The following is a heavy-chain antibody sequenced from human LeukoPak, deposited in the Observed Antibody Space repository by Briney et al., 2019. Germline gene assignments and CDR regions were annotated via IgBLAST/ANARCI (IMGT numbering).Heavy chain of an antibody. CDR2: IYYSGST. D-gene: IGHD4-11*01. J-gene: IGHJ4*02. CDR1: GGSISSYY. CDR3: ARADYSNYDAIDY. V-gene: IGHV4-59*01. Sequence: PSETLSLTCTVSGGSISSYYWRWIRQPAGKGLEWIGYIYYSGSTNYNPSLKSRVTISVDTSKNQFSLKRSSVTAADTAVYYCARADYSNYDAIDYWGQGTLVTVSS.